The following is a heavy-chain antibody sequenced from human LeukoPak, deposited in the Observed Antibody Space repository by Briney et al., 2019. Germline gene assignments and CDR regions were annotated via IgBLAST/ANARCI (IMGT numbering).Heavy chain of an antibody. J-gene: IGHJ4*02. CDR1: GFTFSSYA. V-gene: IGHV3-23*01. CDR3: AKDLGNDFRSGYYFDY. D-gene: IGHD3-3*01. Sequence: GGSLRLSCAASGFTFSSYAMSWARQAPGKGLEWVSAISGSGGSTYYADSVKGRFTISRDNSKNTLYLQMNSLRAEDTAVYYCAKDLGNDFRSGYYFDYWGQGTLVTVSS. CDR2: ISGSGGST.